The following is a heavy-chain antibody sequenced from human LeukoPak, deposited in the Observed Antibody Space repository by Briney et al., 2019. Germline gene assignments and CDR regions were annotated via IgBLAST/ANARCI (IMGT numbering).Heavy chain of an antibody. D-gene: IGHD3-3*01. CDR2: INPNSGNT. Sequence: ASVKVSCKASGYTFTGYYMHWVRQAPGHGLEWMGWINPNSGNTGYAQKFQGRVTMTRNTSISTAYMELSSLRSEDTAVYYCARGDLDFWSGYYLNWFDPWGQGTLVTVSS. V-gene: IGHV1-8*02. CDR1: GYTFTGYY. J-gene: IGHJ5*02. CDR3: ARGDLDFWSGYYLNWFDP.